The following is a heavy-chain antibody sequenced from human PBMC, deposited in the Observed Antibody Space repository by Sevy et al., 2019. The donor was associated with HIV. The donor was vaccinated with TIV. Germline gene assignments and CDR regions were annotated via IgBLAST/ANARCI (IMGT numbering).Heavy chain of an antibody. CDR2: IRSKAYGGTT. Sequence: GGSLRLSCTASGFTFGDYAMSWVRQAPGKGLEWVGCIRSKAYGGTTEYAASGKGRFTISRDDSKSIAYLQMNSLKTEDTAVYYCTRPDGPYDIVVVPAALPYYGMDVWGQGTTVTVSS. CDR1: GFTFGDYA. V-gene: IGHV3-49*04. D-gene: IGHD2-2*01. CDR3: TRPDGPYDIVVVPAALPYYGMDV. J-gene: IGHJ6*02.